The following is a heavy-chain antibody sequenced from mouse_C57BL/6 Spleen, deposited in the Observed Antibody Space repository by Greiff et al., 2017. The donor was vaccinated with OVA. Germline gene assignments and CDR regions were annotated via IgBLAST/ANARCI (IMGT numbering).Heavy chain of an antibody. J-gene: IGHJ4*01. D-gene: IGHD1-1*01. CDR3: ARYHYYGSSPYAMDY. V-gene: IGHV1-55*01. CDR1: GYTFTSYW. CDR2: IYPGSGST. Sequence: QVQLQQPGAELVKPGASVKMSCKASGYTFTSYWITWVKQRPGQGLEWIGDIYPGSGSTNYNEKFKSKATLTVDTSSSTAYMRLSSLTSESSAVYYCARYHYYGSSPYAMDYWGQGTSVTVSS.